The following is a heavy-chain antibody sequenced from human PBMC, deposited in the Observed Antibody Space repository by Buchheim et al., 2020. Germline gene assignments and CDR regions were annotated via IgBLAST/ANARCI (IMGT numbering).Heavy chain of an antibody. V-gene: IGHV4-31*03. CDR2: IYYSGST. CDR3: ARGRVRGYYDSSGYLEYIDAFDI. CDR1: GGSISSGGYY. D-gene: IGHD3-22*01. J-gene: IGHJ3*02. Sequence: QVQLQESGPGLVKPSQTLSLTCTVSGGSISSGGYYWSWIRQHPGKGLEWIGYIYYSGSTYYNPSLKSRVTISVDTSKNQFSLKLSSVTAADTAVYYCARGRVRGYYDSSGYLEYIDAFDIWGQGT.